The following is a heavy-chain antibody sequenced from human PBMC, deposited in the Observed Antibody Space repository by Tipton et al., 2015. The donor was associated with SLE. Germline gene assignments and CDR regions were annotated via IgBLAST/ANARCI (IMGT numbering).Heavy chain of an antibody. D-gene: IGHD2-2*01. J-gene: IGHJ5*02. CDR1: GYTFINYG. CDR2: ISANSI. Sequence: QSGAEVKEPGASVKVSCKASGYTFINYGISWVRQAPGQGLEWIGWISANSIKYAQKFQGRVSMTTDTSTNTAYMDLRSLRSDDTTVYYCARDIGHQQVLTNWFDPWGQGTLVTVSS. CDR3: ARDIGHQQVLTNWFDP. V-gene: IGHV1-18*01.